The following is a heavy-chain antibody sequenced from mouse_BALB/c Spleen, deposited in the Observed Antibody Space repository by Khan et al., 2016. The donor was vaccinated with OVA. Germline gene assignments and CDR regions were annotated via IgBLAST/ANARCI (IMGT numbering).Heavy chain of an antibody. V-gene: IGHV5-6-5*01. CDR1: GFTFSSYA. D-gene: IGHD1-1*01. Sequence: EVELVESGGGLVRPGGSLKLSCAASGFTFSSYAMSWVRQTPEKRLEWVASISSGGTTYFPDSVRGRFTISRDNGRNILYLQMSSLRSEDTAMYYCAREVYGSNYAWVAYWGQGTLVTVSA. J-gene: IGHJ3*01. CDR3: AREVYGSNYAWVAY. CDR2: ISSGGTT.